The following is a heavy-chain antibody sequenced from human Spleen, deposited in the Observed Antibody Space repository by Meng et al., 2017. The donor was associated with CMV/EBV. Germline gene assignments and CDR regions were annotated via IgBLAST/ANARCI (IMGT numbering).Heavy chain of an antibody. D-gene: IGHD2-2*01. CDR3: AKGYCSSTSCYLGY. J-gene: IGHJ4*02. V-gene: IGHV3-53*05. Sequence: GESLKISCAASGFSVSDNYMSWVRQTPGKRLEWVSIIYSRGGTKSADSVRGRFIISRDNVKNTVYLQMNSLRAEDTALYYCAKGYCSSTSCYLGYWGQGTLVTVSS. CDR2: IYSRGGT. CDR1: GFSVSDNY.